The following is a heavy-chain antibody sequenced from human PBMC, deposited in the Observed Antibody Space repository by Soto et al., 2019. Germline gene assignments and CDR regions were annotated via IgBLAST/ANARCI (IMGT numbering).Heavy chain of an antibody. V-gene: IGHV5-51*01. CDR3: AGHKGQSPPKYDLDC. D-gene: IGHD3-16*01. CDR1: GDSFTSYW. J-gene: IGHJ4*02. Sequence: PGESLTISCKGSGDSFTSYWIGSVRQMPGKRLECMGIIYPGDSDTRYSPSFQGQVTISADKSISTAYLQWSSLKASDTAMYYCAGHKGQSPPKYDLDCWGRRTLVTVSS. CDR2: IYPGDSDT.